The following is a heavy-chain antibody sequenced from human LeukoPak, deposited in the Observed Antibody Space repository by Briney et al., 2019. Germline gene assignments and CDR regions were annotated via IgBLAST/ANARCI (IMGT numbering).Heavy chain of an antibody. Sequence: GGSLRLSCAASGFRFSGFWMRWVRQAPGKGLEWVANIKEDGSDTYYVDSVKGRFTISRDNAKNSVYLQMSSLRDEDTAVYYCTRHPPHGVYASSSTPFDYWGQGTLATVSS. V-gene: IGHV3-7*01. J-gene: IGHJ4*02. CDR3: TRHPPHGVYASSSTPFDY. CDR2: IKEDGSDT. D-gene: IGHD3-22*01. CDR1: GFRFSGFW.